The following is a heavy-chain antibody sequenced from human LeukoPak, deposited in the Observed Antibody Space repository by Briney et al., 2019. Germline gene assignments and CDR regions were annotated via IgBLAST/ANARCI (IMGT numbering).Heavy chain of an antibody. Sequence: AGGSLRLSCAASGITFSSYGMSWVRQAPGKGLEWVSAISGSGGSTYYADSVKGRFTISRDNSKNTLYLQMNSLRAEDTAVYYCAKDSSGYWGNYFDYWGQGTLVTVSS. V-gene: IGHV3-23*01. CDR1: GITFSSYG. CDR3: AKDSSGYWGNYFDY. CDR2: ISGSGGST. J-gene: IGHJ4*02. D-gene: IGHD3-22*01.